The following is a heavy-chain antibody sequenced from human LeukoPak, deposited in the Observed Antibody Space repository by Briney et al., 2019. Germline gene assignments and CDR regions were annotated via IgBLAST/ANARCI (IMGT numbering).Heavy chain of an antibody. CDR2: LSSSSSTI. J-gene: IGHJ4*02. CDR1: GVTFSSYS. V-gene: IGHV3-48*01. Sequence: PGGSLRLYCAASGVTFSSYSMNWGRQAPGMCLDWLSYLSSSSSTIYYADSVKGRFTISRDNAKNSLYLQMNSLRAEDTAVYYCARSICSSTSCYWKWIDYWGQGTLVTVSS. D-gene: IGHD2-2*01. CDR3: ARSICSSTSCYWKWIDY.